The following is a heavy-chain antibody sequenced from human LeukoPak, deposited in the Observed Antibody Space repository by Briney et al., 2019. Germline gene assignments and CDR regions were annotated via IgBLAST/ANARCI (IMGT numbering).Heavy chain of an antibody. CDR3: ARARIAAAGLHYYYGMDV. V-gene: IGHV4-59*08. Sequence: PSETLSLTCTVSGGSISSYYWSWIRQPPGKGLEWIGYIYYSGSTNYNPSLKSRVTISVDTSKNQFSLKLSSVTAADTAVYYCARARIAAAGLHYYYGMDVWGQGTTVTVSS. J-gene: IGHJ6*02. CDR2: IYYSGST. D-gene: IGHD6-13*01. CDR1: GGSISSYY.